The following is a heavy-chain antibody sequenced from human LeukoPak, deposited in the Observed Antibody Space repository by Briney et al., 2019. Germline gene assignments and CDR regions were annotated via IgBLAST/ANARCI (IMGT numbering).Heavy chain of an antibody. CDR1: GFTFGDYA. CDR2: IRSKAYGGTT. V-gene: IGHV3-49*03. D-gene: IGHD3-22*01. J-gene: IGHJ3*02. Sequence: GGSLRLSCTASGFTFGDYAMSWFRQAPGKGLEWVGFIRSKAYGGTTEYAASVKGRFTISRDDSKSIAYLQMNSLKTEDTAVYYCTRDGGSNYYDSSGYYYGAFDIWGQGTMVTVSS. CDR3: TRDGGSNYYDSSGYYYGAFDI.